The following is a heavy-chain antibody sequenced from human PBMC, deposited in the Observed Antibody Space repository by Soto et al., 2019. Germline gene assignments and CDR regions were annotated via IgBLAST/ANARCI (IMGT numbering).Heavy chain of an antibody. CDR3: ARDWEDTGLPDY. Sequence: QVQLVQSGAEVKKPGASVKVSCKASGYTFTSYAMHWVRQAPGQRLEWMGWINAGNGNTKYSQKFQGRVTITRDTAASTAYMELSSLRSEDTAVYYCARDWEDTGLPDYWGQGTLVTVSS. D-gene: IGHD5-18*01. CDR1: GYTFTSYA. J-gene: IGHJ4*02. CDR2: INAGNGNT. V-gene: IGHV1-3*01.